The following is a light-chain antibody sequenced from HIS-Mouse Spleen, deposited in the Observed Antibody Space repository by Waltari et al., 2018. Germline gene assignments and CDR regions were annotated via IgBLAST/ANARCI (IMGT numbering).Light chain of an antibody. V-gene: IGLV2-14*01. CDR1: ISDAGGYHY. Sequence: QSALTQPASVSGPPGRPPTISCTGTISDAGGYHYVSWYQQHPGKPPKLMIYEVSNRPSGVSNRFSGSKSGNTASLTISGLQAEDEADYYCSSYTSSSTLVFGGGTKLTVL. J-gene: IGLJ2*01. CDR3: SSYTSSSTLV. CDR2: EVS.